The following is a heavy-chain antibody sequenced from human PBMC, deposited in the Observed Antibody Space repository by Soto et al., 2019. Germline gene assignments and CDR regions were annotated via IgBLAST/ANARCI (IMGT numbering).Heavy chain of an antibody. D-gene: IGHD6-19*01. CDR1: GFTFSSYW. CDR3: ARDPTSSGSYYYGMDV. V-gene: IGHV3-7*03. Sequence: EVQLVESGGGLVQPGGSLRLSCAASGFTFSSYWMSWVRQAPGKGLEWVANIKQDGSEKYYVDSVKGRFTISRDNAKNSLYLQMNSLRAEDTAVYYCARDPTSSGSYYYGMDVWGQGTTVTVSS. CDR2: IKQDGSEK. J-gene: IGHJ6*02.